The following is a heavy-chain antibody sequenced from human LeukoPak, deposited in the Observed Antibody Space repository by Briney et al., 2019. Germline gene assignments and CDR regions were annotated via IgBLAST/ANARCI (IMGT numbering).Heavy chain of an antibody. Sequence: PGRSLRLSCAASGFTFSSYAMHWVRQAPGKGLEWVAVISYDGSNKYYADSVKGRFTISRDNSKNTLYLQMNSLRAEDTAVYYCAKVPVGTTSAFDIWGQGAMVTVSS. J-gene: IGHJ3*02. CDR1: GFTFSSYA. CDR2: ISYDGSNK. V-gene: IGHV3-30-3*01. D-gene: IGHD1-1*01. CDR3: AKVPVGTTSAFDI.